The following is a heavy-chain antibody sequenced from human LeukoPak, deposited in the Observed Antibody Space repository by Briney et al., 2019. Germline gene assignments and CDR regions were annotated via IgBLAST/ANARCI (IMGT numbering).Heavy chain of an antibody. Sequence: GGSLRLSCATSGFTFSDYAMSWVRQAPGKGLEWVSVISGTGSATYYADSVKGRFTISRDNSKNTLYLQMNSLRAEDTAVYYCAKRDGPLDYWGQGTLVTVSS. J-gene: IGHJ4*02. CDR2: ISGTGSAT. D-gene: IGHD5-24*01. V-gene: IGHV3-23*01. CDR1: GFTFSDYA. CDR3: AKRDGPLDY.